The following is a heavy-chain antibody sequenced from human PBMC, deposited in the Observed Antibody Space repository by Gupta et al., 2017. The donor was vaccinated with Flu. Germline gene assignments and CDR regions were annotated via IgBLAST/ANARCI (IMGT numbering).Heavy chain of an antibody. Sequence: EVQLVESGGGLVQPGGYLRLSCSASVFTFSSSAMHWVRQAPGKGLEYVSAISSNGGSTDYADSVKGRFTISRDKSKNTLYLQMSSLRAEDTAVYYCVKLGDGYNTVYYFDYWGQGTLVTVSS. V-gene: IGHV3-64D*06. CDR1: VFTFSSSA. CDR2: ISSNGGST. J-gene: IGHJ4*02. D-gene: IGHD5-12*01. CDR3: VKLGDGYNTVYYFDY.